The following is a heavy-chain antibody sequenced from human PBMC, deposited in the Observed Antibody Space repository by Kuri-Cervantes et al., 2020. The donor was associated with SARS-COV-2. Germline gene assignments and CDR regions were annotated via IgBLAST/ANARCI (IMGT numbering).Heavy chain of an antibody. J-gene: IGHJ6*03. CDR3: ARLFGMGGYYYYYMDV. D-gene: IGHD1-26*01. CDR2: IYPGDSDT. Sequence: GGSLRLSCKGSGYGFTSYWIGWVRQMPGKGLEWMGIIYPGDSDTRYSPSFQGQVTISADKSILTAYLQWSSLKASDTAMYYWARLFGMGGYYYYYMDVWCKGTTVTVSS. V-gene: IGHV5-51*01. CDR1: GYGFTSYW.